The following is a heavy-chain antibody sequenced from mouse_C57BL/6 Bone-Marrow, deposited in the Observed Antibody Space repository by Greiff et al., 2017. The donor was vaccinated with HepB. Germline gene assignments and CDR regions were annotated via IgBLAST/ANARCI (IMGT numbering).Heavy chain of an antibody. D-gene: IGHD1-1*01. J-gene: IGHJ4*01. CDR3: ARSIYYYGSSYPLYAMDY. CDR1: GYAFSSSW. CDR2: IYPGDGDT. Sequence: QVQLQQSGPELVKPGASVKISCKASGYAFSSSWMNWVKQRPGKGLEWIGRIYPGDGDTNYNGKFKGKATLTADKSSSTAYVQLSSLTSEDSAVYCCARSIYYYGSSYPLYAMDYWGQGTSVTVSA. V-gene: IGHV1-82*01.